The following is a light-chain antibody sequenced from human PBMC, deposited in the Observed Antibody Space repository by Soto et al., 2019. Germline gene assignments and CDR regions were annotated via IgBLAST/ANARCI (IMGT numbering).Light chain of an antibody. V-gene: IGLV2-14*01. CDR3: SSYTSLITIYV. CDR2: EVS. CDR1: SSDVGGYNY. J-gene: IGLJ1*01. Sequence: QSVLTQPASVSGSPGQSITISCTGTSSDVGGYNYVSWYQQHPGKAPKLMIYEVSNRPSGVSNSFSGSKSGKTASLTISGLQAEDQDDYYCSSYTSLITIYVFGSGTKVT.